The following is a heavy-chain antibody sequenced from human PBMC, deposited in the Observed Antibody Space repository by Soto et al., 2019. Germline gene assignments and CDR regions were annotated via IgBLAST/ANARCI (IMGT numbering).Heavy chain of an antibody. D-gene: IGHD5-18*01. J-gene: IGHJ5*02. CDR2: VYWADDK. CDR1: GFSLTTSGVG. Sequence: QITLKESGPMLVKPTQALTLTCTCSGFSLTTSGVGVGWIRQPPGKALEWLALVYWADDKRYSPSLTNRLIRSRDTSKNQVVLTLTNVDPTDTGTYFCAHKGGFGYPASWGQGIMVTVSS. CDR3: AHKGGFGYPAS. V-gene: IGHV2-5*02.